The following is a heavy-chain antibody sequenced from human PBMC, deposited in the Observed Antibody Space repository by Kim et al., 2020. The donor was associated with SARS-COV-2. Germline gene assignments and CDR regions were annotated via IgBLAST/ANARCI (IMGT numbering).Heavy chain of an antibody. V-gene: IGHV3-23*01. Sequence: GGSLRLSCAASGFTFSSYAMSWVRQAPGKGLEWVSAISGSGGSTYYADSVKGRFTISRDNSKNTLYLQMNSLRAEDTAVYYCTVSVADDNWFDPWGQGTLVTVSS. CDR3: TVSVADDNWFDP. CDR2: ISGSGGST. CDR1: GFTFSSYA. J-gene: IGHJ5*02. D-gene: IGHD6-19*01.